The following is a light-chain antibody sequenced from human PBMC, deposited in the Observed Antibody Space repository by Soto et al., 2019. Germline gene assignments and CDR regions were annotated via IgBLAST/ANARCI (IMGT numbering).Light chain of an antibody. CDR3: GTWDSSLSAGV. V-gene: IGLV1-51*01. J-gene: IGLJ2*01. CDR1: SSNIGNNY. Sequence: QSVLTQPPSVSAAPGQTVTISCSGSSSNIGNNYVSWYQQLPGTAPKLLLYDNNKRPSGIPDRFSCCKTGASATLGTTGLQTGDEADYYCGTWDSSLSAGVFGGGTKLTVL. CDR2: DNN.